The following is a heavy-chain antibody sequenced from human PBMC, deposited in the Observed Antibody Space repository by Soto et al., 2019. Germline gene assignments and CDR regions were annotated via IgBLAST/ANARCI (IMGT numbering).Heavy chain of an antibody. V-gene: IGHV1-69*06. D-gene: IGHD6-19*01. CDR1: GGTFSSYA. J-gene: IGHJ5*02. Sequence: SVKVSCKASGGTFSSYAISWVRQAPGQGPEWTGGIIPIFGTANYAQKFQGRVTITADKSTSTAYMELSSLRSEDTAVYYCAKSQGYPYSDIAVAGTDNWFDPWGQGTLVTVSS. CDR2: IIPIFGTA. CDR3: AKSQGYPYSDIAVAGTDNWFDP.